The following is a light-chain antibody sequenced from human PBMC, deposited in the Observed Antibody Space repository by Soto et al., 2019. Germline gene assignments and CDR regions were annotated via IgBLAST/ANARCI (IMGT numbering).Light chain of an antibody. CDR1: SSDVGAYKY. CDR2: EVT. J-gene: IGLJ3*02. CDR3: TSYVGNDIWV. V-gene: IGLV2-8*01. Sequence: QSALTQPPSASGSPGQSVTISCTGTSSDVGAYKYVSWYQQYPGKAAKLMIYEVTKRPSGVPDRFSGSKSGNTASLTVSGRQAEDEADYYCTSYVGNDIWVFGGGTKLTVL.